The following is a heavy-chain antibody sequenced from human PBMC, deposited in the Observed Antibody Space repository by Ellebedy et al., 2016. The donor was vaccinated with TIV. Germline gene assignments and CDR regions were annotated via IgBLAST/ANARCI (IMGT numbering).Heavy chain of an antibody. D-gene: IGHD3-10*01. CDR3: VHYGSGSYSTDY. V-gene: IGHV3-73*01. Sequence: ESLKISCVASGLTFSGADVHWVRQASGKGLEWAGRIRTKANSYATEYTASVKGRFTISRDDSKNTAYLQMNSLKIEDTAVYYCVHYGSGSYSTDYWGQGTLVTVSS. CDR2: IRTKANSYAT. CDR1: GLTFSGAD. J-gene: IGHJ4*02.